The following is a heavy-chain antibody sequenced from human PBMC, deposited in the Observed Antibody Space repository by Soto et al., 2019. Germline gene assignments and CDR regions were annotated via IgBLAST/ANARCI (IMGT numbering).Heavy chain of an antibody. V-gene: IGHV3-23*01. Sequence: PGGSLRLSCAASGFTFSSYAMSWVRQAPGKGLEWVSAISGSGGSTYYADSVKGRFTISRDNSKNTLYLQMNSLRAEDTAVYYCAKDGYCSGGSCYPPYFDYWGQGTLVTVSS. CDR1: GFTFSSYA. J-gene: IGHJ4*02. D-gene: IGHD2-15*01. CDR3: AKDGYCSGGSCYPPYFDY. CDR2: ISGSGGST.